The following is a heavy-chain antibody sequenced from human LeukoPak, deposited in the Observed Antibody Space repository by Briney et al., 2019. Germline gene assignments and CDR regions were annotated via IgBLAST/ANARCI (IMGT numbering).Heavy chain of an antibody. CDR1: GCTFISYY. D-gene: IGHD2-2*01. J-gene: IGHJ6*03. CDR3: ARRVYCTSASCYHDHYYIDF. Sequence: ASVKVSCKASGCTFISYYIHWVRQAPGQGLEWMGIIDPSGGSTTYAQKFQGRVTMTRDTSTNTVYMQLSSLRSEDTAVYYCARRVYCTSASCYHDHYYIDFWGKGTTVTVSS. V-gene: IGHV1-46*03. CDR2: IDPSGGST.